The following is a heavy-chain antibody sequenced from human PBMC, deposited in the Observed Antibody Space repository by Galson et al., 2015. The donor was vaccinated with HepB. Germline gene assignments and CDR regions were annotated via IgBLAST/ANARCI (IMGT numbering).Heavy chain of an antibody. J-gene: IGHJ2*01. CDR3: ARDGVARGVPAAMPIGYFDL. Sequence: SVKVSCKASGGTFSSYTISWVRQAPGQGLEWMGRIIPILGIANYAQKFQGRVTITADKSTSTAYMELSSLRSEDTAVYYCARDGVARGVPAAMPIGYFDLWGRGTLVTVSS. CDR2: IIPILGIA. D-gene: IGHD2-2*01. V-gene: IGHV1-69*04. CDR1: GGTFSSYT.